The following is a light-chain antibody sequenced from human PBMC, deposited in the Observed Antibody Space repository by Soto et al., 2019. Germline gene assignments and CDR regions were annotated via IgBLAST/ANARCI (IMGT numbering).Light chain of an antibody. V-gene: IGKV2-30*01. J-gene: IGKJ1*01. CDR2: KVS. CDR1: ESLVYSDGNTY. CDR3: MQALQTPRT. Sequence: EDVMTQSPLSLPVTLGQPASICCRTSESLVYSDGNTYLNWFQQRPGQSPRRLIYKVSNRDSGVPARFSGSGSGTDFALKISRVEAEDVGVYYCMQALQTPRTFGQGTKV.